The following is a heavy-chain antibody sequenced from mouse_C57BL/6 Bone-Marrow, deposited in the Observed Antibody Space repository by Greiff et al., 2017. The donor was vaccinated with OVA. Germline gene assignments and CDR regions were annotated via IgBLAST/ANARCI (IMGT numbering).Heavy chain of an antibody. CDR1: GYTFTDYN. D-gene: IGHD1-1*01. Sequence: VQLQQSGPELVKPGASVKIPCKASGYTFTDYNMDWVKQSHGKSLEWIGDINPNNGGTIYNQKFKGKATLTVDKSSSTAYMELRSLTSEDTAVYYCARRPITTVVAKGYYFDYWGQGTTLTVSS. V-gene: IGHV1-18*01. CDR3: ARRPITTVVAKGYYFDY. J-gene: IGHJ2*01. CDR2: INPNNGGT.